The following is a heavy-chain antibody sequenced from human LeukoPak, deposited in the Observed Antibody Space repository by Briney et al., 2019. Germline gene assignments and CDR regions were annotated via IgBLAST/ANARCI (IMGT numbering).Heavy chain of an antibody. Sequence: GGSLRLSCAASGFTFSDYSMNWVRQAPGKGLEWVSSISSSSSYIYYADSVKGRFTISRDNAKNSLYLQMNSLRVEDTAVYYCARAHNWKYGTFDYWGQGTLVTVSS. CDR2: ISSSSSYI. V-gene: IGHV3-21*01. CDR3: ARAHNWKYGTFDY. J-gene: IGHJ4*02. D-gene: IGHD1-7*01. CDR1: GFTFSDYS.